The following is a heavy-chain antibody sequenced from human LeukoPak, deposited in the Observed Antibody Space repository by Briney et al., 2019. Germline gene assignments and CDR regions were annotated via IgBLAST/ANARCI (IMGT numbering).Heavy chain of an antibody. CDR1: GFTFSNYG. CDR3: ARDGAVTNGRYFDY. CDR2: ISYEGRNK. D-gene: IGHD4-17*01. V-gene: IGHV3-30*03. J-gene: IGHJ4*02. Sequence: GESLRLSCAASGFTFSNYGMHWVRQAPGKGLEWVAVISYEGRNKYSADSMKGRFTISRDNSKNTLYLQMNSLRAEDTAIYYCARDGAVTNGRYFDYWGQGTLVTVSS.